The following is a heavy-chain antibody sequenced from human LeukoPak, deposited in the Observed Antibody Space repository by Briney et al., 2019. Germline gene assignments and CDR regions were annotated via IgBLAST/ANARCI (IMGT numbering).Heavy chain of an antibody. V-gene: IGHV3-23*01. J-gene: IGHJ4*02. Sequence: QAGGSLRLSCAASGFSISVYAMSWVRQAPGKGLEWVSGISGSGEITFYADSVKGRFIVSRDNSKNTLYLEMSSLTVEDTAVYYCALGGQGDYYDSSGYYYFYDYWGQGTLVTVSS. CDR2: ISGSGEIT. D-gene: IGHD3-22*01. CDR3: ALGGQGDYYDSSGYYYFYDY. CDR1: GFSISVYA.